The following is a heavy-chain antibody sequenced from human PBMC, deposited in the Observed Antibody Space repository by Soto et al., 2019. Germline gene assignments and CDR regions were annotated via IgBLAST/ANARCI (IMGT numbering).Heavy chain of an antibody. V-gene: IGHV4-59*01. D-gene: IGHD2-15*01. CDR1: GGSISGFY. CDR3: ARVHRYCSGGSCSRFDY. J-gene: IGHJ4*02. Sequence: SETLSLTCTVSGGSISGFYWSWIRQPPGKGLERIGYIYYSGSTNYNPSLKSRVTISVDTSKNQFSLNLSPVTAADTAVYYCARVHRYCSGGSCSRFDYWGQGTLVTVSS. CDR2: IYYSGST.